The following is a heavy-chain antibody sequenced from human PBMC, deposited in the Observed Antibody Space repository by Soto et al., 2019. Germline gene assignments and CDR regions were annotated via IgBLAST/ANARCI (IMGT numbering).Heavy chain of an antibody. CDR3: ASGAAYYYDTSRY. CDR2: ISPNGNNQ. D-gene: IGHD3-22*01. J-gene: IGHJ4*02. V-gene: IGHV3-30-3*01. Sequence: GGSLRPSCAAPGFSFIIYALHWVRQAPGKGLEWVAVISPNGNNQYYADSVKGRFTISRDTSKSTLYLQMTSLRPEDTAVYYCASGAAYYYDTSRYWGQGTLVTVSS. CDR1: GFSFIIYA.